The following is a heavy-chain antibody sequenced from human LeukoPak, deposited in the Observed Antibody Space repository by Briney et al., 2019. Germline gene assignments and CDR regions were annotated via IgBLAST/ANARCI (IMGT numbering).Heavy chain of an antibody. CDR1: GFTFSSYA. CDR2: ISYDGSNK. V-gene: IGHV3-30-3*01. J-gene: IGHJ6*02. D-gene: IGHD4-11*01. Sequence: QPGRSLRLSCAASGFTFSSYAMHWVRQAPGKGLEWVAVISYDGSNKYYADSVKGRFTISRDNSKNTLYLQMNSLRAEDTAVYYCARDQTVTTERYDYYYYYGVDVWGQGTTVTVSS. CDR3: ARDQTVTTERYDYYYYYGVDV.